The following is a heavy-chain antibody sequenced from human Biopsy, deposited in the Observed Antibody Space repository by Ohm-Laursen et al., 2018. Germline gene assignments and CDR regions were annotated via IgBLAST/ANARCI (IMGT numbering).Heavy chain of an antibody. CDR2: FNSDGTDT. CDR3: ARSRGSSGIVAIYYYGMDV. Sequence: SLRLSCAASGFAFRSSWMYWVRQGPGKGLEWVSRFNSDGTDTTYADSVKGRFTISRDNAKNALYLQMNSLRAEDTAVYYCARSRGSSGIVAIYYYGMDVWGQGTTVIVSS. V-gene: IGHV3-74*01. J-gene: IGHJ6*02. D-gene: IGHD3-10*01. CDR1: GFAFRSSW.